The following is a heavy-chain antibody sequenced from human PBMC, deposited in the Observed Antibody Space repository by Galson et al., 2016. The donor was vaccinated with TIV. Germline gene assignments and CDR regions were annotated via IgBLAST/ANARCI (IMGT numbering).Heavy chain of an antibody. CDR3: ARDRQVDAYYYYYYYGMDV. D-gene: IGHD2/OR15-2a*01. V-gene: IGHV3-66*03. CDR1: GLSVSKNY. J-gene: IGHJ6*02. CDR2: ISDKCST. Sequence: SLRLACASSGLSVSKNYMTWVRQAPGKGLEWVSLISDKCSTYYSDAVRGRFTTSKNNSKNILYLQMSSLRPEETAVYYCARDRQVDAYYYYYYYGMDVWGQGTTVTVS.